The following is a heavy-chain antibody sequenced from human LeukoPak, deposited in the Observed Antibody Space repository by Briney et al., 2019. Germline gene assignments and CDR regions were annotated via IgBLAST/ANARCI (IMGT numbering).Heavy chain of an antibody. D-gene: IGHD6-13*01. CDR2: ISAYNGNT. J-gene: IGHJ3*02. V-gene: IGHV1-18*01. CDR3: ARVRRNGYSSSWYAAFDI. Sequence: GASVKVSCKASGYTFNSHGITWVRQAPGQGLEWMGWISAYNGNTNYAQKVQGRVTMTTDTSTSTAYMELRSLRSDDTAVYYCARVRRNGYSSSWYAAFDIWGQGTMVTVSS. CDR1: GYTFNSHG.